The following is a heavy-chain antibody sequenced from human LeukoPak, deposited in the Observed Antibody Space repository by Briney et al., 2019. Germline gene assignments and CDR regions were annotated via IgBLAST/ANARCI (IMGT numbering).Heavy chain of an antibody. J-gene: IGHJ6*03. CDR2: ISGSGGST. Sequence: GGSLRLSCAVSGFTFSNYVLIWVRQAPGKGLEWVSAISGSGGSTYYADSVKGRFTISRDNSKNTLYLQMNSLRAADTAVYYCAKEMWDYYGSGIKLGVNYYMDVWGKGTTVTISS. CDR1: GFTFSNYV. CDR3: AKEMWDYYGSGIKLGVNYYMDV. D-gene: IGHD3-10*01. V-gene: IGHV3-23*01.